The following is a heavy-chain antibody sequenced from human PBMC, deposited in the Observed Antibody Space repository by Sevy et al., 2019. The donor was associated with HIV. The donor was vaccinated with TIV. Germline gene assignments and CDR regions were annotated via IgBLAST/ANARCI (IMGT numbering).Heavy chain of an antibody. CDR1: GFSFSNYW. CDR2: IKQDESEK. D-gene: IGHD3-22*01. J-gene: IGHJ4*02. Sequence: GGSLRLSCAASGFSFSNYWMHWVRQAPGKGLEWVANIKQDESEKYYVASVKRRFTISRDNAKNSLYLQMNSLRPEDTAVYYCARGNSGSFDYWGQGTLVTVSS. CDR3: ARGNSGSFDY. V-gene: IGHV3-7*04.